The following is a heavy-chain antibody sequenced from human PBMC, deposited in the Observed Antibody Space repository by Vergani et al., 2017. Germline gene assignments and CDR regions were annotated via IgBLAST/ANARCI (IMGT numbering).Heavy chain of an antibody. CDR1: GFTFSSYS. CDR3: ARDGAAYCGGDCSPDY. J-gene: IGHJ4*02. D-gene: IGHD2-21*02. CDR2: ISSSSSYI. V-gene: IGHV3-21*01. Sequence: EVQLVESGGGLVKPGGSLRLSCAASGFTFSSYSMNWVRQAPGKGLEWVSSISSSSSYIYYADSVKGRFTISRDNAKNSLYLQMNSLRAEDTAVYYCARDGAAYCGGDCSPDYWGQGTLVTVSS.